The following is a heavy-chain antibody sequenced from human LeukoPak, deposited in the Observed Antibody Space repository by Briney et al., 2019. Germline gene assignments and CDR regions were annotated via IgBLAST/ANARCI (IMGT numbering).Heavy chain of an antibody. Sequence: PGGSLRLSCAASGFTFSSYWMSWVRQAPGKGLEWVSGINWNGGSTGYADSVKGRFTISRDNSKNTLYLQMNSLRAEDTAVYYCAKDYYDSSGYYDAFDIWGQGTMVTVSS. J-gene: IGHJ3*02. V-gene: IGHV3-23*01. CDR1: GFTFSSYW. D-gene: IGHD3-22*01. CDR2: INWNGGST. CDR3: AKDYYDSSGYYDAFDI.